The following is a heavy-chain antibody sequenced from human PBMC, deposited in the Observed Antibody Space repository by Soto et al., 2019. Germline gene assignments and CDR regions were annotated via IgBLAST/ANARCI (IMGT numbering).Heavy chain of an antibody. V-gene: IGHV1-2*02. J-gene: IGHJ4*02. CDR2: VNPNTGGT. D-gene: IGHD2-21*02. CDR1: GYSFTVYY. CDR3: ARQLAYCAGDCYTEPIDY. Sequence: ASVKVSCKASGYSFTVYYIHWVRQAPGQGLEWMGWVNPNTGGTKYAQKFQGTVTMTRGTSITTAYMELSRLRSDDTAVYYCARQLAYCAGDCYTEPIDYWGQGTLVTVSS.